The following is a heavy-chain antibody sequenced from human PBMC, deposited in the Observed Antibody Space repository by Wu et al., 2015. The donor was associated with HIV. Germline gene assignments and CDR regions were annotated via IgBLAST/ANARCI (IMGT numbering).Heavy chain of an antibody. CDR3: AKPGWNDSSGSEAYFDS. CDR1: GGSFSGYY. V-gene: IGHV4-34*01. D-gene: IGHD3-22*01. CDR2: INHSGST. J-gene: IGHJ4*02. Sequence: QVQLQQWGAGLLKPSETLSLTCAVYGGSFSGYYWTWIRQPPGKGLEWIGEINHSGSTNYNSSLKSRVTISVDMSKNQFSLKLSSVTAADTAVYFCAKPGWNDSSGSEAYFDSWGQGTLVTVSS.